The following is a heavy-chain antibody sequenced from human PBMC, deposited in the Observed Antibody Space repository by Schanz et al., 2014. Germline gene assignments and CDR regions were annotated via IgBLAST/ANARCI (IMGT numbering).Heavy chain of an antibody. CDR2: ISWNSGSI. CDR3: ARTTNPFNFDSWPYLDS. Sequence: EVYLVESGGDLVQPGKSLRLSCAASGFTFDDFGMHWVRQAPGKGLEWVSGISWNSGSIGYADSVKGRFTISRDDAKNSLYLQMNSLRAEDTAVYYCARTTNPFNFDSWPYLDSWGQGTLVTVSS. J-gene: IGHJ4*02. CDR1: GFTFDDFG. D-gene: IGHD3-9*01. V-gene: IGHV3-9*01.